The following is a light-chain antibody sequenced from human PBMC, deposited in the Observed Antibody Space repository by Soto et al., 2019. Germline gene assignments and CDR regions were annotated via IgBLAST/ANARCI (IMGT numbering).Light chain of an antibody. V-gene: IGLV2-14*01. J-gene: IGLJ1*01. CDR1: SSDVGGYNY. CDR2: DVS. Sequence: QSVLTQPASVSGSPGQSITISCTGTSSDVGGYNYVSWYQQHPGKAPKLMIYDVSNRPSGVSNRFSGSKSGNTASLTISGLQAEDEADYYCVTWDNSNNFFFGGGTKVTVL. CDR3: VTWDNSNNFF.